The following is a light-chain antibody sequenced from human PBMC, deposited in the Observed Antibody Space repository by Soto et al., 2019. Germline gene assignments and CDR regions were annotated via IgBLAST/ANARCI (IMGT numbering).Light chain of an antibody. V-gene: IGLV1-47*01. CDR2: RNN. J-gene: IGLJ3*02. CDR1: SSNIGSDY. Sequence: QSVLTQPPSASGTPGQRVTISCSGSSSNIGSDYVSWFQQFPGTAPKILIYRNNQRPSGVPYRFSGSKSGTSASLTISGLRSGDETDYYCAPWDDKLTAWVFGGGTKLTVL. CDR3: APWDDKLTAWV.